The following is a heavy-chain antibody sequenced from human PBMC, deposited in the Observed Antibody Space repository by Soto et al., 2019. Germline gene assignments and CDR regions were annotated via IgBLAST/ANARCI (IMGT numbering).Heavy chain of an antibody. Sequence: QVQLVQSGAEVKQPGASVRVSCKVFGYTLTELSMHWVRQAPGKGLEWMGGLNPEDGETIYAQKFQGRVTMTEDKSTDTAYMDLSSLRSEDTAVYYCATGKYFYDDSGGPTDYWGQGTLVTVSS. CDR2: LNPEDGET. CDR3: ATGKYFYDDSGGPTDY. D-gene: IGHD3-22*01. V-gene: IGHV1-24*01. CDR1: GYTLTELS. J-gene: IGHJ4*02.